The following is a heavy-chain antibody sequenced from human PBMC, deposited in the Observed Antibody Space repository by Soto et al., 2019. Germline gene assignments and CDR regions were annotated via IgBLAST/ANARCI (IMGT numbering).Heavy chain of an antibody. CDR2: IGTAGDT. V-gene: IGHV3-13*01. CDR3: ERLYGSGPHNWFDP. J-gene: IGHJ5*02. D-gene: IGHD3-10*01. CDR1: GFTFSSYD. Sequence: PGGSLRLSCAASGFTFSSYDMHWVRQATGKGLEWVSAIGTAGDTYYPGSVKGRFTISRENAKNSLYLQMNSLRAEDTAVYYCERLYGSGPHNWFDPWGQGTLVTVSS.